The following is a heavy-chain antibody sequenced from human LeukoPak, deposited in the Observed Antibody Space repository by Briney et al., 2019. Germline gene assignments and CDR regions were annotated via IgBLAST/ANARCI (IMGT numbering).Heavy chain of an antibody. D-gene: IGHD3-9*01. J-gene: IGHJ3*02. Sequence: SETLSLTCAVSGGSISTYYWSWIRQPPMKGLEWIGSIYRSGSTNYNPSLKSRVTISVDTSKNQFSLKLSSVTAADTAVYYCARGDFDAGAFDIWGQGTMVTVSS. V-gene: IGHV4-59*12. CDR2: IYRSGST. CDR3: ARGDFDAGAFDI. CDR1: GGSISTYY.